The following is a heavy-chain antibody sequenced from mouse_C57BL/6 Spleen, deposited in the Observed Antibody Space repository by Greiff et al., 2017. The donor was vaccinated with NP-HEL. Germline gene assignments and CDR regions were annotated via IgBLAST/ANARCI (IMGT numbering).Heavy chain of an antibody. Sequence: VQGVESGAELARPGASVKLSCKASGYTFTSYGISWVKQRTGQGLEWIGEIYPRSGNTYYNEKFKGKATLTADKSSSTAYMELRSLTSEDSAVYFCARGPYYYGSSYEYAMDYWGQGTSVTVSS. J-gene: IGHJ4*01. CDR1: GYTFTSYG. D-gene: IGHD1-1*01. V-gene: IGHV1-81*01. CDR2: IYPRSGNT. CDR3: ARGPYYYGSSYEYAMDY.